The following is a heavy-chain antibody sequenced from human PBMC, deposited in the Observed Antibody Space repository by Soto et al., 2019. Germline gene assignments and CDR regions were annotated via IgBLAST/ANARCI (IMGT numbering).Heavy chain of an antibody. V-gene: IGHV1-18*01. D-gene: IGHD6-13*01. CDR3: ARDRPLSRSSSWIPSFDY. J-gene: IGHJ4*02. Sequence: QVQLVQSGAEVKKPGASVKVSCKASGYTFTSYGISWVRQAPGQGLEWMGWISAYNGNTNYAQKLQGRVTMTTDTSTSTAYMELRSLRSADTAVYYCARDRPLSRSSSWIPSFDYWGQGPLVTVSS. CDR2: ISAYNGNT. CDR1: GYTFTSYG.